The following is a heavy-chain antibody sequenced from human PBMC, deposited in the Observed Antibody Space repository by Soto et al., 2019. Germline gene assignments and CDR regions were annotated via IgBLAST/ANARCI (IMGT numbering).Heavy chain of an antibody. CDR3: ARGGEYYYGSGSYNPLDY. V-gene: IGHV1-69*02. D-gene: IGHD3-10*01. CDR2: IIPILGIA. CDR1: GGTFSSYT. J-gene: IGHJ4*02. Sequence: QVQLVQSGAEVKKPGSSVKVSCKASGGTFSSYTISWVRQAPGQGLEWMGRIIPILGIANYAQKFQGRVKITADKTKRTAYMGLSSLRSEDTAVYYWARGGEYYYGSGSYNPLDYWGQGTLVTVSS.